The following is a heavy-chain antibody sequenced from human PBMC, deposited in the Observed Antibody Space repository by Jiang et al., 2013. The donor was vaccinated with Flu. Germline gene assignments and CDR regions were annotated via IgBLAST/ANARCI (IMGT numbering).Heavy chain of an antibody. Sequence: QTLSLTCAISVDSVSVDTATWNWIRLSPTRGLEWLGRTYYRSKWYYDYALSVRSRITINPDTSKNQFSLQLNSVTPEDTAVYFCARGHDWGAFDYWGQGTLVTVSS. CDR3: ARGHDWGAFDY. V-gene: IGHV6-1*01. CDR2: TYYRSKWYY. CDR1: VDSVSVDTAT. J-gene: IGHJ4*02. D-gene: IGHD7-27*01.